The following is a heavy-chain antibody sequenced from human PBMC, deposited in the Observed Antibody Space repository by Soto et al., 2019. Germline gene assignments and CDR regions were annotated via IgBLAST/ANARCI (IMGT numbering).Heavy chain of an antibody. CDR3: TRSYSGGAGVDF. Sequence: QVQLVQSGAEVRKPGASVKVSCRASGYSFTSYYMHWVRQAPGQGLEWVGIINPSGDGTTYTQKFQGRATVYRDTSTSTVYLELSSLTSEDAAVYYCTRSYSGGAGVDFWGQGILVTVSS. CDR2: INPSGDGT. CDR1: GYSFTSYY. V-gene: IGHV1-46*01. J-gene: IGHJ4*02. D-gene: IGHD1-26*01.